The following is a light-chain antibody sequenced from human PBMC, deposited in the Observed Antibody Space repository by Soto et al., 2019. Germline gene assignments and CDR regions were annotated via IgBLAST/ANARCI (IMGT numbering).Light chain of an antibody. Sequence: QSALTQPASVSGSPGQTITISCTGTSSDVGGYNYVSWFQQHPGKAPKLMIFEVSDRPSGVSNRFSGSKSGNTASLTISGLQAEDEADYYCGSYTRASTWVSGGGTKLTVL. V-gene: IGLV2-14*01. CDR1: SSDVGGYNY. J-gene: IGLJ3*02. CDR3: GSYTRASTWV. CDR2: EVS.